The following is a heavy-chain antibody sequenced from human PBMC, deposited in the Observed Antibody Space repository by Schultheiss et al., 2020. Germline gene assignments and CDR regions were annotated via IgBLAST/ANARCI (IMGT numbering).Heavy chain of an antibody. D-gene: IGHD5-18*01. Sequence: GGSLRLSCAASGFTFSSYWMHWVRQAPGKGLVWVSRINSDGSSTSYADSVKGRFTISRDNSKNTLYLQMNSLRAEDTALYYCAKGGGYSYTYPFDYWGQGTLVTVSS. CDR3: AKGGGYSYTYPFDY. J-gene: IGHJ4*02. CDR1: GFTFSSYW. CDR2: INSDGSST. V-gene: IGHV3-74*01.